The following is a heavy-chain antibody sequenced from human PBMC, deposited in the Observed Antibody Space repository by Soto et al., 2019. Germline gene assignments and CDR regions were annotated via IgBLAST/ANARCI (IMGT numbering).Heavy chain of an antibody. V-gene: IGHV4-34*01. J-gene: IGHJ3*02. CDR3: ARSHDSPDAFDI. Sequence: PSETLSLTCAVYGGSFSGYYWSWIRQPPGKGLEWIGEINHSGSTNYNPSLKSRVTISVDTSKNQFSLKLSSVTAADTAVYYCARSHDSPDAFDIWGQGTMVTVS. D-gene: IGHD3-3*01. CDR1: GGSFSGYY. CDR2: INHSGST.